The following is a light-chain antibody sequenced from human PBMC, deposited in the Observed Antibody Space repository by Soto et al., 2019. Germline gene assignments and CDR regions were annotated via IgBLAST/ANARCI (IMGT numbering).Light chain of an antibody. V-gene: IGKV1-39*01. CDR3: QQSYSTPLT. J-gene: IGKJ4*01. CDR2: TTS. Sequence: DIQMTQSPSSLSASVGDRVTITCRASQSISSYLNWYQEKPGKAPKLLIYTTSTLQSEVPSRFSGSGSETDFTLTISSLQPEDFATYYCQQSYSTPLTFGGGTKV. CDR1: QSISSY.